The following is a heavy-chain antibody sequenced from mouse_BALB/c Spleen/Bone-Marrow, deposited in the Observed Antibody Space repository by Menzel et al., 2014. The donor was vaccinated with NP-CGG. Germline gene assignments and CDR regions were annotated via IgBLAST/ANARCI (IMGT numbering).Heavy chain of an antibody. CDR3: TIRYYAMDY. CDR1: GYTFPRYT. D-gene: IGHD1-1*01. CDR2: IIPNSGYS. Sequence: VQLQESGVELASPGASVKMSCQASGYTFPRYTMHWEKKRPGQGLEWIGYIIPNSGYSNYNQKFKDKATLTADKSSSTAYMQLSSLTSEDSAVYYCTIRYYAMDYWGQGTSVTVSS. V-gene: IGHV1-4*01. J-gene: IGHJ4*01.